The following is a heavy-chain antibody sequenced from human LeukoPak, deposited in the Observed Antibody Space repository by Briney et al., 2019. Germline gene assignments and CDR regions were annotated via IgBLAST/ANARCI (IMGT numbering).Heavy chain of an antibody. Sequence: PGGCLRLSCAASGFTFSSYAMNSVRQAPGKGLEWVSAITGSGGRTYYADSVKGRFTISRDNSKNTLYLQMNSLRAEDTAIYYCAKEYTGTFSPFPSYFDNWGQGTLVTVSS. CDR3: AKEYTGTFSPFPSYFDN. J-gene: IGHJ4*02. CDR1: GFTFSSYA. V-gene: IGHV3-23*01. D-gene: IGHD1-26*01. CDR2: ITGSGGRT.